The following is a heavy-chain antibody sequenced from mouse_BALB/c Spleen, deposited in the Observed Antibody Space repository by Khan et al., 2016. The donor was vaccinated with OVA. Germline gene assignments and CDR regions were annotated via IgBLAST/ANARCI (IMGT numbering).Heavy chain of an antibody. CDR1: GFSLTGYG. D-gene: IGHD2-10*01. CDR2: IWGDGST. Sequence: QVQLKESGPGLVAPSQSLSITCTASGFSLTGYGVHWVRQPPGKGLEWLGMIWGDGSTDYNSALKSRLNLSKVNSKSQVFLKMNSMQTDDTGRYYCARAYYGNYREAMDYWGQGTSVTVSS. CDR3: ARAYYGNYREAMDY. J-gene: IGHJ4*01. V-gene: IGHV2-6-7*01.